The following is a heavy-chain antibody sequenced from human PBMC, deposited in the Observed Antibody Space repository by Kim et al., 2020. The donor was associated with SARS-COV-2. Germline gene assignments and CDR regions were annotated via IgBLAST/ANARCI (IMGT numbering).Heavy chain of an antibody. CDR2: ISYDGSNK. V-gene: IGHV3-30*04. CDR3: ARDLIVVVPAAMILRSVLPGSVDY. CDR1: GFTFSSYA. J-gene: IGHJ4*02. Sequence: WGSLRLSCAASGFTFSSYAMHWVRQAPGKGLEWVAVISYDGSNKYYADSVKGRFTISRDNSKNTLYLQMNSLRAEDTAVYYCARDLIVVVPAAMILRSVLPGSVDYWGQGTLVTVSS. D-gene: IGHD2-2*01.